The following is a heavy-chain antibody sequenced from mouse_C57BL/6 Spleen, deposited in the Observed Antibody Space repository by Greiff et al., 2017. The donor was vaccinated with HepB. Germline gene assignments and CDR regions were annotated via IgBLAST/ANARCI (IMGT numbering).Heavy chain of an antibody. CDR1: GYSFTDYN. V-gene: IGHV1-39*01. CDR3: ARESNSYGSSSHWYFDV. J-gene: IGHJ1*03. Sequence: EVKLMESGPELVKPGASVKISCKASGYSFTDYNMNWVKQSTGKSLEWIGVINPNYGTTSYNQKFKGKATLTVDQSSSTAYMQLNSLTSEDSAVYYCARESNSYGSSSHWYFDVWGTGTTVTVSS. D-gene: IGHD1-1*01. CDR2: INPNYGTT.